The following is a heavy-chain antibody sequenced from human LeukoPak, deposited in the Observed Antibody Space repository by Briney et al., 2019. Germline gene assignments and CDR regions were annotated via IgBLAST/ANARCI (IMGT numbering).Heavy chain of an antibody. CDR2: INHSGST. CDR1: GGSFSGCY. J-gene: IGHJ6*02. V-gene: IGHV4-34*01. CDR3: ARLFLKGWSNYYYGMDV. Sequence: PSETLSLTCAVYGGSFSGCYWSWIRQPPGKGLEWIGEINHSGSTNYNPSLKSRVTISVDTSKNQFSLKLSSVAAADTAVYYCARLFLKGWSNYYYGMDVWGQGTTVTVSS. D-gene: IGHD3-22*01.